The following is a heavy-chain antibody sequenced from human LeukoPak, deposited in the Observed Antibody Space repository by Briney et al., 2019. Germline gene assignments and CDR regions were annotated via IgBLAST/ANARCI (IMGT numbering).Heavy chain of an antibody. V-gene: IGHV4-38-2*02. J-gene: IGHJ5*02. CDR1: GYSISSGYY. CDR2: IYTSGST. Sequence: SETLSLTCTVSGYSISSGYYWGWIRQPPGKGLEWIGSIYTSGSTNYNPSLKSRVTMSVDTSKNQFSLKLSSVTAADTAVYYCARTMVRGVFDWFDPWGQGTLVTVSS. D-gene: IGHD3-10*01. CDR3: ARTMVRGVFDWFDP.